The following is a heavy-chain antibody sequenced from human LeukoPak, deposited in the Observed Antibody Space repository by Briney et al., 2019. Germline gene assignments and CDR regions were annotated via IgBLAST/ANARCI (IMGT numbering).Heavy chain of an antibody. J-gene: IGHJ6*03. V-gene: IGHV3-30*02. D-gene: IGHD4-11*01. CDR1: GFTFSSYG. CDR2: IRYDGSNK. CDR3: AKAAVTTFLYYYYYMDV. Sequence: PGGSLRLSRAASGFTFSSYGMHWVRQAPGKGLEWVAFIRYDGSNKYYADSVKGRFTISRDNSKNTLYLQMNSLRAEDTAVYYCAKAAVTTFLYYYYYMDVWGKGTTVTVSS.